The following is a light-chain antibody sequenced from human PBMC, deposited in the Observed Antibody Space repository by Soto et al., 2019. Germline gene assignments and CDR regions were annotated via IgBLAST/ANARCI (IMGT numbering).Light chain of an antibody. J-gene: IGKJ1*01. V-gene: IGKV3-15*01. CDR3: QQYNNWPWT. Sequence: EIVMTQSPATLSVSPGERATLSCRASQSVSSNLAWYQQKPGQAPRLLIYGASTRATGIPARFSGSGSGTEFTLTISSLQSEDFAVDYCQQYNNWPWTLGQGTKVDIK. CDR1: QSVSSN. CDR2: GAS.